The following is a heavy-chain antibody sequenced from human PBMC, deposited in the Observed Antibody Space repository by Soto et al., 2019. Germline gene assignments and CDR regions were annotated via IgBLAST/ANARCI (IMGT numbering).Heavy chain of an antibody. D-gene: IGHD3-3*01. CDR1: GAYINSGGYF. CDR2: IHYSGTT. CDR3: ARVFVERAMAFDY. V-gene: IGHV4-31*03. J-gene: IGHJ4*02. Sequence: QVQLQESGPGMVKPSQTLSLACSVSGAYINSGGYFWSWIRQLPGKGLEWIGYIHYSGTTYYNPLLKSRVVMSMDTSKNDFSLKLNSVTAADTAVFYCARVFVERAMAFDYWGQGALVTVSS.